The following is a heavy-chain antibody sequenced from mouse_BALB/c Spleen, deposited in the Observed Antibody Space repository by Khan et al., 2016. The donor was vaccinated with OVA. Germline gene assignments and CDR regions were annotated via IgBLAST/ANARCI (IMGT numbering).Heavy chain of an antibody. D-gene: IGHD1-1*01. CDR3: TRIYRSDFDY. CDR2: INPHIGET. Sequence: VQLQQSGPELVRPGASVKISCKASGYSFTGYFMNWVMQSHGKSLEWIGRINPHIGETFYNQRFKDKATLTVDESSSTAHMELRSLAYEDSAVYYCTRIYRSDFDYWGQGTTLTVSS. CDR1: GYSFTGYF. V-gene: IGHV1-20*02. J-gene: IGHJ2*01.